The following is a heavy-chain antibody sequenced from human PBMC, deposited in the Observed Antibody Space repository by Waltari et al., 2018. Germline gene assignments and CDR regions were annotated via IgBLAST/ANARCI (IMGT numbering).Heavy chain of an antibody. V-gene: IGHV3-48*03. CDR2: ISSSGSTI. D-gene: IGHD3-10*01. CDR1: GFTFSSYE. CDR3: ARDREVNSLDY. J-gene: IGHJ4*02. Sequence: EVQLVESGGGLVQPGGSLRLSCAASGFTFSSYEMNWVRQAPGKGLEWVSYISSSGSTIYYADSVKGRFTISRDNAKNSLYLQMNSLRAEDTAVYYCARDREVNSLDYWGQGTLVTVSS.